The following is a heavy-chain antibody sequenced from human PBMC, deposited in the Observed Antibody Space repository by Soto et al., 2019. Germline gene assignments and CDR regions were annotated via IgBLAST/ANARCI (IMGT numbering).Heavy chain of an antibody. Sequence: QVQLVQSGAEVKKPGASVKVSCKASGYTFTSYSISWVRQAPGQGLEWMGWISAYNGNTYHARKLQGRVTMTTDTATSTAYMELRSLRSDDPAVYYCARDVGYGLIDYWGQGTLVTVSS. CDR3: ARDVGYGLIDY. J-gene: IGHJ4*02. D-gene: IGHD5-18*01. CDR1: GYTFTSYS. CDR2: ISAYNGNT. V-gene: IGHV1-18*01.